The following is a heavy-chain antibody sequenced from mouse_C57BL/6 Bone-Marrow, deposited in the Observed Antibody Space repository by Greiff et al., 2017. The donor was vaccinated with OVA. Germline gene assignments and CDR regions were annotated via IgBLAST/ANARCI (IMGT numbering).Heavy chain of an antibody. CDR3: ARRGYYGSSYYAMDY. D-gene: IGHD1-1*01. V-gene: IGHV1-75*01. Sequence: VKLQQSGPELVKPGASVKISCKASGYTFTDYYINWVKQRPGQGLEWIGWIFPGSGSTYYNEKFKGKATLTVDKSSSTAYMLLSSLTSEDSAVYFCARRGYYGSSYYAMDYWGQGTSVTVSS. J-gene: IGHJ4*01. CDR1: GYTFTDYY. CDR2: IFPGSGST.